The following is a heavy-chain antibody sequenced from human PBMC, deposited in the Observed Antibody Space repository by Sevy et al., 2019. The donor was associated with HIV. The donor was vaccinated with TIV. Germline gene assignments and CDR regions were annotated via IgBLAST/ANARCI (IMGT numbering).Heavy chain of an antibody. CDR1: GFTFSSYW. Sequence: GGSLRLSCAASGFTFSSYWMSWVRQAPGKGLEWVANIKQDGGEKYYVDSVKGRFTISRDNAKNSLYLQMNSLRAEDTAVYYCARDLERGMGATLRHWFDPSGQGTLVTVSS. CDR3: ARDLERGMGATLRHWFDP. V-gene: IGHV3-7*01. CDR2: IKQDGGEK. D-gene: IGHD1-26*01. J-gene: IGHJ5*02.